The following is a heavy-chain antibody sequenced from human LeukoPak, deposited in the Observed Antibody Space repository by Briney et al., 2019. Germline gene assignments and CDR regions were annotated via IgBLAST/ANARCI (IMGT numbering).Heavy chain of an antibody. CDR2: IYYSGST. CDR3: ARRRYSGLWIQLHYDAFDI. J-gene: IGHJ3*02. D-gene: IGHD5-18*01. CDR1: GGSISSYY. Sequence: PSETLSLTCTVSGGSISSYYWSWIRQPPGKGLEWIGYIYYSGSTNYNPSLKSRVTISVDTSKNQFSLKLSSVTAADTAVYYCARRRYSGLWIQLHYDAFDIWGQGTMVTVSS. V-gene: IGHV4-59*08.